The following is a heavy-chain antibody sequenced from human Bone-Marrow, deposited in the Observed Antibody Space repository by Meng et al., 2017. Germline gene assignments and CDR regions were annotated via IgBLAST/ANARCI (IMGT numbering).Heavy chain of an antibody. J-gene: IGHJ6*02. CDR3: ARDFYGSSGYYYVGQTYYYYGMDV. CDR2: IKQDGSEK. V-gene: IGHV3-7*01. Sequence: GGSLKISCAASGFTFSSYWMSWVRQAPGKGLEWVANIKQDGSEKYYVDSVKGRFTISRDNAKNSLYLQMNSLRAEDTAVYYCARDFYGSSGYYYVGQTYYYYGMDVWGQGTTVTVSS. CDR1: GFTFSSYW. D-gene: IGHD3-22*01.